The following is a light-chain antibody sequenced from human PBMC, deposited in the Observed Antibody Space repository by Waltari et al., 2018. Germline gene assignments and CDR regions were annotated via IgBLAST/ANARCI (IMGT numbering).Light chain of an antibody. Sequence: DIQMTQSPSTLSASVGDRVTITCRASQSIGNWLAWYQQKPGKAPNLLISKASALESGVPSRFSGSGSGTEFTLTISSLQPDDFATYYCHQYSSFPWALGQGTKVEIK. CDR3: HQYSSFPWA. CDR1: QSIGNW. CDR2: KAS. V-gene: IGKV1-5*03. J-gene: IGKJ1*01.